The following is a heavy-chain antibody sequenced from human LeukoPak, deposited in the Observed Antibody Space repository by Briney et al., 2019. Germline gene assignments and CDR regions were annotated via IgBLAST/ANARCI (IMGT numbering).Heavy chain of an antibody. CDR1: GFTFSSYA. Sequence: QTGGSLRLSCAASGFTFSSYAMSWVRQAPGKGLEWVSAISGSGGSTYYADSVRGRFTISRDNSKNTLYLQMNSLRAEDTAVYYCAKDFEGGIAAAGTYFDYWGQGTLVTVSS. CDR3: AKDFEGGIAAAGTYFDY. CDR2: ISGSGGST. J-gene: IGHJ4*02. V-gene: IGHV3-23*01. D-gene: IGHD6-13*01.